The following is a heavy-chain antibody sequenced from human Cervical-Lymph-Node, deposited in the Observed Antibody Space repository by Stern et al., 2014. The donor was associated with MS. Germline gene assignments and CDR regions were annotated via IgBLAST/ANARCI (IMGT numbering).Heavy chain of an antibody. D-gene: IGHD6-19*01. CDR2: VSPYNGKK. V-gene: IGHV1-18*04. CDR3: SRYDSGSADF. CDR1: GFTFANYG. Sequence: VQLVESGTEVKEPGASVKVSCKTSGFTFANYGIVWVRQAPGQGLEWMGLVSPYNGKKNYEQPFQGRVTMTSETSTTTAYMELRSLRSDDTAIYFCSRYDSGSADFWGQGTLVTVSS. J-gene: IGHJ4*02.